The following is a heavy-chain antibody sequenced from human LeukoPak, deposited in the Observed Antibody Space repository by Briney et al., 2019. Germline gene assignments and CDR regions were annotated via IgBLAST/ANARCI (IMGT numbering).Heavy chain of an antibody. V-gene: IGHV4-34*01. Sequence: SETLSLTCAVYGGSFSGYYWSWIRQPPGKGLEWIGEINHSGSTNYNPSLKSRVTISVDTSKNQFSLKLSSVTAADTAVYYCARRRGQYQLLNWFDPWGQGTLVTVSS. D-gene: IGHD2-2*01. CDR1: GGSFSGYY. CDR3: ARRRGQYQLLNWFDP. CDR2: INHSGST. J-gene: IGHJ5*02.